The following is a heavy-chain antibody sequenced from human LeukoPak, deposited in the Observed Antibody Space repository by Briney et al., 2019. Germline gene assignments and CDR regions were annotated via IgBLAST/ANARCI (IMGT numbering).Heavy chain of an antibody. V-gene: IGHV4-39*01. CDR1: GGSISSSSYY. Sequence: SETLSLTCTVSGGSISSSSYYWGWTRQPPGKGLEWIGSIYYSGSTYYNPSLKSRVTISVDTSKNQFSLKLSSVTAADTAVYYCARHSRSRDRGTYFDYWGQGTLVTVSS. CDR3: ARHSRSRDRGTYFDY. D-gene: IGHD3/OR15-3a*01. J-gene: IGHJ4*02. CDR2: IYYSGST.